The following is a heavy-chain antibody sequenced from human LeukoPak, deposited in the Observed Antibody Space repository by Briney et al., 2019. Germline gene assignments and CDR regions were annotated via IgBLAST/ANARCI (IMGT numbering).Heavy chain of an antibody. Sequence: GGSLRLSCTASGFTFSDYAMSWVRQAPGKGLEWVSDQSDSGYYINYADSAKGRFTISRDNSKNTLWLQMNSLRAEDTAVYYCPRKWHGGFDISSQATMVTVSS. CDR2: QSDSGYYI. J-gene: IGHJ3*02. D-gene: IGHD2-8*01. V-gene: IGHV3-23*01. CDR3: PRKWHGGFDI. CDR1: GFTFSDYA.